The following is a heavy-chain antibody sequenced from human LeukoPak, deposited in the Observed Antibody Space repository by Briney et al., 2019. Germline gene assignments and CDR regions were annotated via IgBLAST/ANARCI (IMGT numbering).Heavy chain of an antibody. Sequence: PSETLSLTCAVSGDSISNNWWSWVRQSPGMRLEWIGQIFHRGMPNYNPSLKSRVTMSIDKSNNQLSLKMNSVTAADTAVYYCARVMGASWFFYLDVWGQGTLVTVSS. J-gene: IGHJ4*02. V-gene: IGHV4-4*02. CDR3: ARVMGASWFFYLDV. CDR1: GDSISNNW. D-gene: IGHD3-16*02. CDR2: IFHRGMP.